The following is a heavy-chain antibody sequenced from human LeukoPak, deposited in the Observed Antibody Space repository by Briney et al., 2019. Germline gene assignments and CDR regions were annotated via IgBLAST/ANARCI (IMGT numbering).Heavy chain of an antibody. D-gene: IGHD2-2*01. V-gene: IGHV3-48*02. Sequence: SSYYWGLIRQPRGKGLEWVSWISSTSNTIYHADSVKGRFTISRDNAKNSLDLQMNSLRDEDTAVYYCARPSRSTGPAYWGQGTLVTVSS. CDR1: SSYY. CDR2: ISSTSNTI. J-gene: IGHJ4*02. CDR3: ARPSRSTGPAY.